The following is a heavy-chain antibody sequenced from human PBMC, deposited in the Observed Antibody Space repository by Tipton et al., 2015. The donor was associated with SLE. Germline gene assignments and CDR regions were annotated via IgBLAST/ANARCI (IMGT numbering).Heavy chain of an antibody. V-gene: IGHV4-61*02. Sequence: TLSLTCSVSGDSIGTGGHYWSWVRQPAGKGLEWIGRIYTSGSTNYNPSLKSRVTISVDTSRNQFSLRLNFVTAADTAVYYCARMRGYYHMDVWGKGTSVTVSS. CDR1: GDSIGTGGHY. CDR2: IYTSGST. J-gene: IGHJ6*03. CDR3: ARMRGYYHMDV.